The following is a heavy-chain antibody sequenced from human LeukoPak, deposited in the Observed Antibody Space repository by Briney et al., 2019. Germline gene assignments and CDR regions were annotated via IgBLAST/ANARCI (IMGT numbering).Heavy chain of an antibody. J-gene: IGHJ6*03. CDR3: ARGPGRYFDWLLSRPRTPMGYYMVV. CDR1: GGSFSGYY. V-gene: IGHV4-34*01. CDR2: INHSGST. D-gene: IGHD3-9*01. Sequence: PSETLSLTCAVYGGSFSGYYWSWIRQPPGKGLEWIGEINHSGSTNYNPSLKSRVTISVDTSKNQFSLKLSSVTAADTAVYYCARGPGRYFDWLLSRPRTPMGYYMVVWGKGTTVTVSS.